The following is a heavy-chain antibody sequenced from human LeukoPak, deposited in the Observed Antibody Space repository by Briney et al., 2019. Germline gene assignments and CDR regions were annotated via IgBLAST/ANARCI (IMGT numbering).Heavy chain of an antibody. CDR3: TREAVAGMGIDY. Sequence: GGSLRLSCTASGFTFGDYAMSWVRQAPGKGLEWVGFIRSKAYGGTTEYAASVKGRFTISRDDSKSIAYLRMNSLKTEDTAVYYCTREAVAGMGIDYWGEGTLVTVSS. J-gene: IGHJ4*02. CDR1: GFTFGDYA. V-gene: IGHV3-49*04. D-gene: IGHD6-19*01. CDR2: IRSKAYGGTT.